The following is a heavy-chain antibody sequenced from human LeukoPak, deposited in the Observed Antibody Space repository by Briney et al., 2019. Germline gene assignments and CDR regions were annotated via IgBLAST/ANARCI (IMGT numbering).Heavy chain of an antibody. J-gene: IGHJ6*03. CDR3: ARAKDDFWSGYYYYYYMDV. CDR1: GGSISSWGYL. Sequence: PSETLSLTCTVSGGSISSWGYLWSWIRQPPGKGVGWIGYIYHRGSTYYNPSLKSRVTISVDRSKNQFSLKLSSVTAADTAVYYCARAKDDFWSGYYYYYYMDVWGKGTTVTVSS. V-gene: IGHV4-30-2*01. D-gene: IGHD3-3*01. CDR2: IYHRGST.